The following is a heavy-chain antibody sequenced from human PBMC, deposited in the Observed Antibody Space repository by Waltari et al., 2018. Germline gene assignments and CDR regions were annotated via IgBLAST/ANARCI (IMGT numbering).Heavy chain of an antibody. CDR1: GFTFSSYS. V-gene: IGHV3-21*01. Sequence: EVQLVESGGGLVKPGGSLRLSCAASGFTFSSYSMNWVRQAPGKGLEWVSSISSSSSYIYYADSVKGRFTSSRDNAKNSLYLQMNSLGAEDTAVYYCASPNVGLGLDYWGQGTLVTVSS. D-gene: IGHD7-27*01. CDR3: ASPNVGLGLDY. CDR2: ISSSSSYI. J-gene: IGHJ4*02.